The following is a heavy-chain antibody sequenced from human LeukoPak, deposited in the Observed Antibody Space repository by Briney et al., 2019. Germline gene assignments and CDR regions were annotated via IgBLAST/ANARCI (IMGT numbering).Heavy chain of an antibody. CDR2: IYYSGST. CDR1: GGSIRSYY. Sequence: PSETLSLTCTVSGGSIRSYYWSWIRQPPGKGLEWIGYIYYSGSTNYNPSLKGRVTISVDTSKNQFSLNLSSVTAADTAVYYCATTFYSSSSRYFEYWGQGTLATVSS. J-gene: IGHJ4*02. CDR3: ATTFYSSSSRYFEY. D-gene: IGHD6-6*01. V-gene: IGHV4-59*01.